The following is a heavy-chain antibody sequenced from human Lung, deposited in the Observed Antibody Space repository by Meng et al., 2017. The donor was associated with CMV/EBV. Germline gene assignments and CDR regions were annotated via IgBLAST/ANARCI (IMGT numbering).Heavy chain of an antibody. Sequence: ASXXVSXKASGYTFTSYGISWVRQAPGQGLEWMGWISAYNGNTNYAQKLQGRVTMTTDTSTSTAYMELRSLRSDDTAVYYCARRRIAVAGVDPWGQGTLVTVSS. CDR3: ARRRIAVAGVDP. V-gene: IGHV1-18*01. CDR2: ISAYNGNT. CDR1: GYTFTSYG. D-gene: IGHD6-19*01. J-gene: IGHJ5*02.